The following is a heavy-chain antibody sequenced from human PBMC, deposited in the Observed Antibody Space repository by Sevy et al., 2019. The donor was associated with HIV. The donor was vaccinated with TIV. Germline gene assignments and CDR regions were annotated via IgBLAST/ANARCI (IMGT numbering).Heavy chain of an antibody. CDR3: AKDRGSSWAYFDY. CDR1: GFTFSSYG. Sequence: GGSLRLSCAASGFTFSSYGVHWVRQAPGKGLEWVAFIRYDGSNKYYADSVKGRFTISRDNSKNTLYLQMNSLRAEDTVVYYCAKDRGSSWAYFDYWGQGTLVTVSS. J-gene: IGHJ4*02. D-gene: IGHD6-13*01. CDR2: IRYDGSNK. V-gene: IGHV3-30*02.